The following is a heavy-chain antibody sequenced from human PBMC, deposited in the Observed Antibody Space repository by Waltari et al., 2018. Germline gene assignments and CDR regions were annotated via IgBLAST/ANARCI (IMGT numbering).Heavy chain of an antibody. CDR3: ARATAESALDS. Sequence: QVQLVESGGDVVQTGRSLRLSCSTSGFTFINYGMHWVRRAPGKGREWVAVIWFDGSKKYYVDSVKGRFTISRDTSRNTLYLQRDSLRVEDTAMYYCARATAESALDSWGQGTRVIVSS. V-gene: IGHV3-33*01. CDR1: GFTFINYG. D-gene: IGHD2-21*02. J-gene: IGHJ4*02. CDR2: IWFDGSKK.